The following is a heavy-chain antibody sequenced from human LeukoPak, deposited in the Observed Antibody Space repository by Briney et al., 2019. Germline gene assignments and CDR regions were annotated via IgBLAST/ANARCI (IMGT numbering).Heavy chain of an antibody. CDR2: ISSITSYI. Sequence: GGSLRLSCAASGLTFSTSTMNWVRQAPGKGLAWVSTISSITSYIYYADSVKGRFTISRDNAKNTLYLQMNSLRAEDTAVYYCARDMNYYDSSGYLSWFDPWGQGTLVTVSS. V-gene: IGHV3-21*01. J-gene: IGHJ5*02. CDR1: GLTFSTST. CDR3: ARDMNYYDSSGYLSWFDP. D-gene: IGHD3-22*01.